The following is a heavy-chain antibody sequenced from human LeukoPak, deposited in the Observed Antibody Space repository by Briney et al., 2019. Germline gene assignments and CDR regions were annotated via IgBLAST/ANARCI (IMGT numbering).Heavy chain of an antibody. CDR3: ARGRYDFWSGNDY. CDR2: IRCSGGAT. J-gene: IGHJ4*02. Sequence: PGGSLRLSCAASGFTFSSYAMKWVRQAPGKGLGWVSGIRCSGGATYYADSVKCRFPISRDNSKNTLYLQMNSLRAEDTAVYYCARGRYDFWSGNDYWGQGTLVTVSS. CDR1: GFTFSSYA. D-gene: IGHD3/OR15-3a*01. V-gene: IGHV3-23*01.